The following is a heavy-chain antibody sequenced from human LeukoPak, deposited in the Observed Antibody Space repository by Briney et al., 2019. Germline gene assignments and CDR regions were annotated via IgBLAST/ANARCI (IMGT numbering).Heavy chain of an antibody. CDR2: IYYSGST. J-gene: IGHJ2*01. CDR3: ASGYYDSSGYGDPYWYFDL. V-gene: IGHV4-59*01. Sequence: SETLSLTCTVSGGSISSYYWSWIRQPPGKGLEWIGYIYYSGSTNYNPSLKSRVTISVDTSKNQFSLKLSSVTAADTAVYYCASGYYDSSGYGDPYWYFDLWGRGTLVTVSS. CDR1: GGSISSYY. D-gene: IGHD3-22*01.